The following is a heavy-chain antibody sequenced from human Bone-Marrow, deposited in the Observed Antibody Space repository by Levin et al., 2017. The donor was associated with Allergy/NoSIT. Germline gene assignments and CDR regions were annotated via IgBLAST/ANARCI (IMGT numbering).Heavy chain of an antibody. D-gene: IGHD6-19*01. CDR3: AKDGPGGIAVAGTYDY. Sequence: PGGSLRLSCAASGFTFSSYGMHWVRQAPGKGLEWVAVISYDGSNKYYADSVKGRFTISRDNSKNTLYLQMNSLRAEDTAVYYCAKDGPGGIAVAGTYDYWGQGTLVTVSS. V-gene: IGHV3-30*18. J-gene: IGHJ4*02. CDR1: GFTFSSYG. CDR2: ISYDGSNK.